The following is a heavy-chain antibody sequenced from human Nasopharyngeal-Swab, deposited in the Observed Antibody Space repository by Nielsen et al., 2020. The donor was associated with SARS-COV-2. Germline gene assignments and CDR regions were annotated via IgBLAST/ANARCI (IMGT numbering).Heavy chain of an antibody. D-gene: IGHD2-2*01. CDR3: ARLTCRSTSCLSANWFDP. J-gene: IGHJ5*02. CDR2: LYYGGKI. Sequence: WIRQPPGKGLEWIGYLYYGGKIFYNPSLKSRVSISVDTSKNQFSLELNSVTAADTAVYYCARLTCRSTSCLSANWFDPWGQGTLVTVSS. V-gene: IGHV4-31*02.